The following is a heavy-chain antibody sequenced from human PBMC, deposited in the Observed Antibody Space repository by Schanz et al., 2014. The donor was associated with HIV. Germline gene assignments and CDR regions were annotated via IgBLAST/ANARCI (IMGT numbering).Heavy chain of an antibody. D-gene: IGHD1-20*01. J-gene: IGHJ4*02. V-gene: IGHV3-33*01. Sequence: QVQLVESGGGVVQPGRSLRLSCAASGFTFSSYGMHWVRQAPGKGLEWVAVIWYDGSNKYYADSVKGRFTISRDNSKNTLYLHMNSLRAEDTAVYYCARVLTLYNTSPLFYWGQGTLVTVSS. CDR2: IWYDGSNK. CDR3: ARVLTLYNTSPLFY. CDR1: GFTFSSYG.